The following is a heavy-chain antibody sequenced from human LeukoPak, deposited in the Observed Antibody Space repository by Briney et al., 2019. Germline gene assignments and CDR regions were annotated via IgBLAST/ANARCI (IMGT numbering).Heavy chain of an antibody. D-gene: IGHD2-2*01. J-gene: IGHJ4*02. Sequence: ASVKVSCKASGYTFTTYAMNWVRQAPGQGLEWMGWINTNTGNPTYAQGFTGRFVFSLDTSVSTAYLQISSLKAEDTAVYYCARPRAEGAGFWDIVVVPAAMQGLDYWGQGTLVTVSS. CDR2: INTNTGNP. V-gene: IGHV7-4-1*02. CDR3: ARPRAEGAGFWDIVVVPAAMQGLDY. CDR1: GYTFTTYA.